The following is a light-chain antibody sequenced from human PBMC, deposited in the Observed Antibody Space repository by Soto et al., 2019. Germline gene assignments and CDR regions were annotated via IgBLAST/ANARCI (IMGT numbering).Light chain of an antibody. J-gene: IGKJ3*01. CDR1: QSVSSY. Sequence: EIVLTQSPATLSLSPGERATLSCRASQSVSSYLAWYQQKPGQAPRLLIYEASHRATGIPARFRGSGSGTDFTLTISSIEPEYFAGDYCQQRSNWPFTCGPGPKVDIK. CDR3: QQRSNWPFT. CDR2: EAS. V-gene: IGKV3-11*01.